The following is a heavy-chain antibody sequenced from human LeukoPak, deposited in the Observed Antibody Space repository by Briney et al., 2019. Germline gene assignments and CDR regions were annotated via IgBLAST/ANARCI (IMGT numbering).Heavy chain of an antibody. Sequence: ASVKVSCKASGYTFTIYGISWVRQAPGQGLEWMGWNSAYNGNTNYAQKFQGRVTMTTDTSTSTAYTELRSLRSDDTAVYYCARARGYYDSSGYYQTSHFDYWGQGTLVTVSS. CDR2: NSAYNGNT. CDR1: GYTFTIYG. V-gene: IGHV1-18*01. D-gene: IGHD3-22*01. CDR3: ARARGYYDSSGYYQTSHFDY. J-gene: IGHJ4*02.